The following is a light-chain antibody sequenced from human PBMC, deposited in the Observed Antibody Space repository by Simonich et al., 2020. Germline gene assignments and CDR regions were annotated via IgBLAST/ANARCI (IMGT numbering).Light chain of an antibody. CDR2: EVS. CDR3: MQSIQLPPYT. Sequence: DIVMTQTPLSLSVTPGQPASISCKSSQSLLHSDGKTYLYWYLQKPGQSPQLLIYEVSNRCSGVPDRFSGSGSGTDFTLKISRVEAEDVGVYYCMQSIQLPPYTFGQRTKLEIK. J-gene: IGKJ2*01. CDR1: QSLLHSDGKTY. V-gene: IGKV2D-29*02.